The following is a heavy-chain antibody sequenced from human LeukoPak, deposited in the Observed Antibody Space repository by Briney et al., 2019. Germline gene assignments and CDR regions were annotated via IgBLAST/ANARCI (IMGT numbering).Heavy chain of an antibody. J-gene: IGHJ6*02. CDR2: ISYDGSNK. D-gene: IGHD3-9*01. Sequence: GGPLRLSCAASGFTFSSYGMHWVRQAPGKGLEWVAVISYDGSNKYYADSVKGRFTISRDNSKNTLYLQMNSLRAEDTAVYYCAKLRGPFDWYVSRSYYYYGMDVWGQGTTVTVSS. CDR3: AKLRGPFDWYVSRSYYYYGMDV. V-gene: IGHV3-30*18. CDR1: GFTFSSYG.